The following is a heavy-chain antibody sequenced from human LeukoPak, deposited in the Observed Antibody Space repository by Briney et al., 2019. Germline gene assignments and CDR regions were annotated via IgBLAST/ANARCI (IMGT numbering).Heavy chain of an antibody. J-gene: IGHJ3*02. V-gene: IGHV3-21*01. CDR3: ARDLWGVTYDAFDI. Sequence: GVLRLSCAASGFTFSSYSMNWVRQAPGKGLEWVSSISSSSSYIYYADSVKGRFTISRDNAKNSLYLQMNSLRAEDTAVYYCARDLWGVTYDAFDIWGQGTMVTVSS. CDR2: ISSSSSYI. D-gene: IGHD3-16*01. CDR1: GFTFSSYS.